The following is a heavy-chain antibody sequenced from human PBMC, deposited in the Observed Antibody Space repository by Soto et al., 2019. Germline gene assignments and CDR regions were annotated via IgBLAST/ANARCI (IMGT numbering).Heavy chain of an antibody. CDR2: IYPGDSTT. CDR1: GYTFTSYW. CDR3: ATPGTRVYSNGWYGDF. D-gene: IGHD6-19*01. J-gene: IGHJ4*02. V-gene: IGHV5-51*03. Sequence: EVQLVQSGAEVKKPGESLKISCEGSGYTFTSYWIGWVRQMPGKGLEWMGIIYPGDSTTRYSPSFEGQVTISVDKSISTAYLQWSSLKASDTAMYYCATPGTRVYSNGWYGDFWGQGTLVTVSS.